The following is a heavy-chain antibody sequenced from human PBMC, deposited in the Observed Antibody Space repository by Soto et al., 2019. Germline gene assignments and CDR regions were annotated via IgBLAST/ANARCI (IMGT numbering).Heavy chain of an antibody. D-gene: IGHD3-10*01. CDR1: GFTVSSNY. V-gene: IGHV3-53*01. Sequence: PGGSLRLSCAASGFTVSSNYMSWVRQAPGKGLEWVSVIYSGGSTYYADSVKGRFTISRDNSKNTLYLQMNSLRAEDTAVYYCARDRXTMVRRTQYYYYYGMDVWGQGTTVTVSS. CDR3: ARDRXTMVRRTQYYYYYGMDV. J-gene: IGHJ6*02. CDR2: IYSGGST.